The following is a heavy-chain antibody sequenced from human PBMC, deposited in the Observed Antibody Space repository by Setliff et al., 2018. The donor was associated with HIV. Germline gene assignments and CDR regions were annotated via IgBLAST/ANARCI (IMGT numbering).Heavy chain of an antibody. CDR2: IFYTGST. D-gene: IGHD3-10*01. Sequence: PSETLSLTCTVSGGSISSSSYYWDWIRQPPGKSLEWVGSIFYTGSTNYRPSLESRVIVSLDTSKNQFSLRLRSVTAADTAVYYCARRTPLRQWMVPGDSFDVWGRGTKVTVSS. J-gene: IGHJ3*01. V-gene: IGHV4-39*01. CDR1: GGSISSSSYY. CDR3: ARRTPLRQWMVPGDSFDV.